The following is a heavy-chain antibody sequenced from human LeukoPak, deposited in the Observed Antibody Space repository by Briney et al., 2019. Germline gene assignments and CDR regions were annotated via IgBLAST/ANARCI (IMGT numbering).Heavy chain of an antibody. D-gene: IGHD1-1*01. J-gene: IGHJ4*02. Sequence: GGSLRLSCAASGFTFDDYAMHWVRQAPGKGLEWVSGISWNSGSIGYADSVKGRFTISRDNAKNSLYLQMNSLTAEDTAVYYCAKNPRLEGWIYFDSWGQGILVTVSS. CDR2: ISWNSGSI. V-gene: IGHV3-9*01. CDR3: AKNPRLEGWIYFDS. CDR1: GFTFDDYA.